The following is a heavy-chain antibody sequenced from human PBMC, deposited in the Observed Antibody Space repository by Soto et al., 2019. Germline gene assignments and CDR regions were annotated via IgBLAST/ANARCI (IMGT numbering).Heavy chain of an antibody. V-gene: IGHV4-34*01. CDR1: GGSFSGYY. CDR3: ARGKGYCSGGSCYSPLWFDP. J-gene: IGHJ5*02. D-gene: IGHD2-15*01. CDR2: INHSGST. Sequence: PSETLSLTCAVYGGSFSGYYWSWIRQPPGKGLEWIGEINHSGSTNYNPSLKSRVTISVGTSKNQFSLKLSSVTAADTAVYYCARGKGYCSGGSCYSPLWFDPWGQGTLVTVSS.